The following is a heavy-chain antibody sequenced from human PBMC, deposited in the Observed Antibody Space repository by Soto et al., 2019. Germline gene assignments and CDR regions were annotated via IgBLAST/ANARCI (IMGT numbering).Heavy chain of an antibody. D-gene: IGHD3-3*01. CDR2: ISSSSSYI. J-gene: IGHJ5*02. CDR1: GFTFSSYS. CDR3: ARERNDFWSGGNWFDP. V-gene: IGHV3-21*01. Sequence: GGSLRLSCAASGFTFSSYSMNWVRQAPGKGLEWVSSISSSSSYIYYADSVKGRFTISRDNAKNSLYLQMNSLRAEDTAVYYCARERNDFWSGGNWFDPWGQGTLVTVSS.